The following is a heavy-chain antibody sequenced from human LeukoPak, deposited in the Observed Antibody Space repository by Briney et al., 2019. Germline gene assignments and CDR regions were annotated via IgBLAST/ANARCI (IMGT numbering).Heavy chain of an antibody. CDR2: ISFDGRDK. CDR1: GFIFNNNA. D-gene: IGHD3/OR15-3a*01. CDR3: ARDLRKSADYYFDY. J-gene: IGHJ4*02. V-gene: IGHV3-30*04. Sequence: PGGSLRLSCAASGFIFNNNAIHWVRQAPGKGLEWVAVISFDGRDKHHADSVKGRFTISRDNSKNTLYLQMSSLRVEDTAMYYCARDLRKSADYYFDYWGQGTLVTVSS.